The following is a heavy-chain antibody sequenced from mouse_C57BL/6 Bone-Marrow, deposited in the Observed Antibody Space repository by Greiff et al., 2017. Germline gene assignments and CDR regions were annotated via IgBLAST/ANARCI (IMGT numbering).Heavy chain of an antibody. Sequence: EVKLVESGGDLVKPGGSLKLSCAVSGFTFSSYGMSWVRQTPDKRLEWVATICSGGSYTYYPDSVKGRFTISRDNAKNTLYLQMDSRKSEDTAMYYCARRGYYYAMDYWGQGTSVTVSS. V-gene: IGHV5-6*02. J-gene: IGHJ4*01. CDR1: GFTFSSYG. CDR3: ARRGYYYAMDY. CDR2: ICSGGSYT.